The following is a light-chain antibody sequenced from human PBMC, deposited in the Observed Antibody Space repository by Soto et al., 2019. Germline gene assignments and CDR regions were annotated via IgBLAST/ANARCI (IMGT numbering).Light chain of an antibody. CDR3: QQYSTLWT. Sequence: DIQMSQSPSTLSASVGDTVTISCRASRSLTRWLAWYQQKPGKAPELLIYETSILQSGVPSRFSAGGSGTDFTLTISGLQPDDIATYYCQQYSTLWTFGQGTRVELK. CDR1: RSLTRW. CDR2: ETS. V-gene: IGKV1-5*03. J-gene: IGKJ1*01.